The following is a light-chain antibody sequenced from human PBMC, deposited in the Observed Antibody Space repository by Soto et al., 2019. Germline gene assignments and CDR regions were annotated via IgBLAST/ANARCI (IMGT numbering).Light chain of an antibody. J-gene: IGKJ2*01. V-gene: IGKV2-30*02. Sequence: DVVMTQSPLSLPVTLGQPASISCRSSQSLLHRDGNTYLNWFHQRPGQSPRRLIYKVSNRDSGVPDRFSGSGSDTDFTLKISGVEAEDVGVYYCMQGTHWPPYTFGQGTKLEIK. CDR1: QSLLHRDGNTY. CDR2: KVS. CDR3: MQGTHWPPYT.